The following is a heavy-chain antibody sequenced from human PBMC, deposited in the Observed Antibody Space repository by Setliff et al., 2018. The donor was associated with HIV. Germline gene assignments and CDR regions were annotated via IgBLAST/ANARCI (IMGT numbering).Heavy chain of an antibody. Sequence: GGSLRLSCAASEFTFDNYVMNWFRQAPGKGLEWVSSISSTGSLTYYADSVRGRFTISRDNPENSLYLQMNSLRAEDTAVYYCARAGFWQPDAFDIWGQGTMVTVSS. CDR3: ARAGFWQPDAFDI. CDR2: ISSTGSLT. J-gene: IGHJ3*02. CDR1: EFTFDNYV. D-gene: IGHD3-3*01. V-gene: IGHV3-21*04.